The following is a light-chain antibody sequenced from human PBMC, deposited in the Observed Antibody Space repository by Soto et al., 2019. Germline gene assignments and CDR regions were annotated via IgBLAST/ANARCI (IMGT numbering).Light chain of an antibody. CDR2: GAF. Sequence: PGERATVSFRASQSVSGSYLAWYQQKPCQAPRLLIYGAFNRAGGIPDRFSASGSGTHFTLTISKLEPEDFAVYYCQQFDGSSITFGQGTRLEI. J-gene: IGKJ5*01. CDR3: QQFDGSSIT. V-gene: IGKV3-20*01. CDR1: QSVSGSY.